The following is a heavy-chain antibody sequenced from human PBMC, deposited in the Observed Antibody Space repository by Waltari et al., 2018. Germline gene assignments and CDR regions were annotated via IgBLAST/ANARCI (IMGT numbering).Heavy chain of an antibody. CDR3: AGAEDYDILTGYSSAEYFQH. J-gene: IGHJ1*01. CDR1: GFTFSSYA. CDR2: ISYDGSNK. Sequence: QVQLVESGGGVVQPGRSLRLSCAASGFTFSSYAMHWVRHAPGKGHEWVAVISYDGSNKYYADSVKCRFTISRDNSKNTLYLQMNSLRAEDTAVYYCAGAEDYDILTGYSSAEYFQHWGQGTLVTVSS. V-gene: IGHV3-30*01. D-gene: IGHD3-9*01.